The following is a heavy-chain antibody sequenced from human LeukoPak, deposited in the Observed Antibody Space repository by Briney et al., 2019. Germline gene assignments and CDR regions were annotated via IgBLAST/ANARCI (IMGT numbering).Heavy chain of an antibody. Sequence: SETLSLTCAVYGGSFSGYYWSWIRQPPGKGLEGIGEINHSGSTNYNPSLKSRVTISVDTSKNQFSLKLSSVTAADTAVYYCARGSSSWYRPNFDYWGQGTLVTVSS. D-gene: IGHD6-13*01. J-gene: IGHJ4*02. CDR2: INHSGST. CDR1: GGSFSGYY. V-gene: IGHV4-34*01. CDR3: ARGSSSWYRPNFDY.